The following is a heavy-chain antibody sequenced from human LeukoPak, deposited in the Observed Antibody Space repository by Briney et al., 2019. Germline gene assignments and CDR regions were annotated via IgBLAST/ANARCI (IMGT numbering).Heavy chain of an antibody. CDR3: AREYGSGWSGSAWFDP. V-gene: IGHV3-21*01. Sequence: SGGSLRLSCAASGFTFSTYNMNWVRQAPGKGLEWVSSISSSRSSIYYSDSVKGRFTISRDNAKNSLYLQMNSLRAEDTAVYYCAREYGSGWSGSAWFDPWGQGTLVTVSS. CDR2: ISSSRSSI. CDR1: GFTFSTYN. J-gene: IGHJ5*02. D-gene: IGHD6-19*01.